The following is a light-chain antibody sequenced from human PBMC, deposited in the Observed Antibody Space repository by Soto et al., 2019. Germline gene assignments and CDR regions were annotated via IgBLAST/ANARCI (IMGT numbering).Light chain of an antibody. CDR2: GAS. V-gene: IGKV3-15*01. CDR1: QRISSN. Sequence: EIVMTQSPATLSVSPRERATLSCRASQRISSNLAWYQQKPGQAPRLLIYGASTRATGIPERFSGSGSGTEFTLTISSLQYEDFAVYYCQQYNNRPPINCGQGTRREIK. J-gene: IGKJ5*01. CDR3: QQYNNRPPIN.